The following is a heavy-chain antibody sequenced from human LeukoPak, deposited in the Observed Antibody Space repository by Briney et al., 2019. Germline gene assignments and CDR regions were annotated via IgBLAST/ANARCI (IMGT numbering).Heavy chain of an antibody. J-gene: IGHJ4*02. CDR2: ISSGSSTI. CDR1: GFTFSRYN. Sequence: PGGSLRLSCAASGFTFSRYNMNWVRQAPGKGLEWVSYISSGSSTIYYADPVKGRFTISRDNAMNSLYLQMNSLRDEDTAVYYCARILEGDDYWGLGTLVTVSS. D-gene: IGHD3-16*01. V-gene: IGHV3-48*02. CDR3: ARILEGDDY.